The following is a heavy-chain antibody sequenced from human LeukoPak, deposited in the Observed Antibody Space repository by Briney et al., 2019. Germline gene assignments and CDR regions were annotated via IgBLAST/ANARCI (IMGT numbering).Heavy chain of an antibody. V-gene: IGHV4-59*01. D-gene: IGHD2-15*01. CDR1: GGSISSYY. J-gene: IGHJ4*02. CDR3: ARDPVGHGVDY. Sequence: PSETLSLTCTVSGGSISSYYWSRIRQPPGKGLEWIGYIYYSGSTNYNPSLKSRVTISVDTSKNQFSLKLSSVTAADTAVYYCARDPVGHGVDYWGQGTLVTVSS. CDR2: IYYSGST.